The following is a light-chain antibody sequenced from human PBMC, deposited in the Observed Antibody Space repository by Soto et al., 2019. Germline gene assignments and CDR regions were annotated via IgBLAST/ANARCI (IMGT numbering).Light chain of an antibody. CDR2: GAS. CDR3: QQYGDLPWT. V-gene: IGKV3-20*01. Sequence: ALTQSPGTLSSSPGERATLSCRASQAVSSNYLAWYQQKPGQAPRLLISGASGRATGVPDRFSGSGSGTEFTLAIDRLASEDFAVYFCQQYGDLPWTFGQGTKVDIK. CDR1: QAVSSNY. J-gene: IGKJ1*01.